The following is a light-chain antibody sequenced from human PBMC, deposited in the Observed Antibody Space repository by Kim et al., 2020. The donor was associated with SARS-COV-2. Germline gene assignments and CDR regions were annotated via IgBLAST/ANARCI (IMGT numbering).Light chain of an antibody. CDR1: HYICNS. CDR2: FAS. J-gene: IGKJ4*01. Sequence: AAAGDRVTITWRASHYICNSLAWYQQEPGTAPKLLIYFASTLQSGVPSRFSGSGSGTDFTLPIGSLQSEDFATYFCQQHYGYPLTFGGGTKVDIK. V-gene: IGKV1-8*01. CDR3: QQHYGYPLT.